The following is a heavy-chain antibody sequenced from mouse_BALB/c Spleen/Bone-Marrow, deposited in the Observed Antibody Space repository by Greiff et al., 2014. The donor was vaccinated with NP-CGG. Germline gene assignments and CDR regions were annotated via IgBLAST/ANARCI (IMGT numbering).Heavy chain of an antibody. CDR1: GYTFSSYW. CDR3: ARGAYYRYDGFAY. J-gene: IGHJ3*01. CDR2: IYPGDGGT. Sequence: VQLQQSGAELARPGASVKLSCKASGYTFSSYWMQWVKQRPGQGLEWIGSIYPGDGGTRYTQKFKGKATLTADKSSSTAYMQLSSLASEDSAVYYCARGAYYRYDGFAYWGQGTLVTVSA. V-gene: IGHV1-87*01. D-gene: IGHD2-14*01.